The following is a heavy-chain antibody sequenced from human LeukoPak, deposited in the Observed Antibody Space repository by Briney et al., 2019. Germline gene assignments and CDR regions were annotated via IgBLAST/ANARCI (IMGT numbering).Heavy chain of an antibody. Sequence: SETLSLTCTVSGGSISSYYWSWIRQPPGKGLEWIGYINYSGSTNYNPSLKSRVTISVDTSKNQFSLKLSSVTAADTAVYYCARGIRYFDSSMMSDYWGQGTLVTVSS. CDR1: GGSISSYY. CDR2: INYSGST. J-gene: IGHJ4*02. D-gene: IGHD3-9*01. V-gene: IGHV4-59*01. CDR3: ARGIRYFDSSMMSDY.